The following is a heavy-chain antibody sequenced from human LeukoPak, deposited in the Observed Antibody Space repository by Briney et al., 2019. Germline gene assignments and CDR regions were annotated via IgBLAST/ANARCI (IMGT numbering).Heavy chain of an antibody. CDR3: AREALARSSGYNPNYFDY. CDR2: ISYDGSNK. D-gene: IGHD3-22*01. J-gene: IGHJ4*02. CDR1: GFTFSSYT. V-gene: IGHV3-30-3*01. Sequence: GGSLRLSCAASGFTFSSYTMHWVRQAPGKGLEWVAVISYDGSNKYYADSVKGRFTISRDNSKNTLYLQMNSLRAEDTAVYYCAREALARSSGYNPNYFDYWGQGTLVTVSS.